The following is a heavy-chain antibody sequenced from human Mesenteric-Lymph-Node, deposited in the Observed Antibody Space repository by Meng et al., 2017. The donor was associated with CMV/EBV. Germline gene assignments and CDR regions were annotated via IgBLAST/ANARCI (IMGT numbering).Heavy chain of an antibody. V-gene: IGHV4-4*02. D-gene: IGHD6-13*01. CDR3: ARRDIAAAGTTLYWYFDL. Sequence: MSSTYGWSWVRQPPGKGLEWIGEISQSGSTNYNPSLKSRVTISVDKSKNQFSLKLSSVTAADTAVYYCARRDIAAAGTTLYWYFDLWGRGTLVTVSS. CDR2: ISQSGST. J-gene: IGHJ2*01. CDR1: MSSTYG.